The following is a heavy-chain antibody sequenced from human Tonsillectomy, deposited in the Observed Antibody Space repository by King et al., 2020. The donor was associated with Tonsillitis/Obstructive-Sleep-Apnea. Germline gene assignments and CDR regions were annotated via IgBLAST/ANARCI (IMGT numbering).Heavy chain of an antibody. V-gene: IGHV3-15*01. CDR3: TTGLGYSRSPSPNYYYYYYMDV. CDR2: IKSKTDGGTT. Sequence: VQLVESGGGLVKPGGSLRLTCAASGFTFSNAWMSWVRQAPGKGLEWVGRIKSKTDGGTTDYAAPVKGRFTISRDDSKNTLYLQMNSLKTEDTAVYYCTTGLGYSRSPSPNYYYYYYMDVWGKGTTVTVSS. D-gene: IGHD6-13*01. J-gene: IGHJ6*03. CDR1: GFTFSNAW.